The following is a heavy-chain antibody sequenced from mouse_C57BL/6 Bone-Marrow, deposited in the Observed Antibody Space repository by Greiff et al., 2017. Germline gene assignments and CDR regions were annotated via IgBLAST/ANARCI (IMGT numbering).Heavy chain of an antibody. CDR1: GYSFTDYN. CDR2: INPSYGTT. Sequence: VQLQQSGPELVKPGASVKISCKASGYSFTDYNMNWVKQSNGKSLEWIGVINPSYGTTSYNQKFKGKATLTVDQSSSTAYMPLNSLTSEDSAVYDCESFSHYYGSSAYWFDYWGQGTTLTVSS. J-gene: IGHJ2*01. D-gene: IGHD1-1*01. V-gene: IGHV1-39*01. CDR3: ESFSHYYGSSAYWFDY.